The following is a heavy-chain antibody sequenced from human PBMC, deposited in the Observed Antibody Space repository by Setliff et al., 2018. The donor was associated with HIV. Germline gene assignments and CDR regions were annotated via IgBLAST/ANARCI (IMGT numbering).Heavy chain of an antibody. Sequence: ASETLSLTCTVSGGSLTNYYWTWIRQSPGKGLEWISSIGGTGGDIYYADSVKGRFTISRDNAKNSLYLQMNSLRAEDTAVYFCAKDFRGNLAAAGIIDLWGQGTLVTVSS. V-gene: IGHV3-21*01. CDR3: AKDFRGNLAAAGIIDL. J-gene: IGHJ5*02. D-gene: IGHD6-13*01. CDR2: IGGTGGDI. CDR1: GGSLTNYY.